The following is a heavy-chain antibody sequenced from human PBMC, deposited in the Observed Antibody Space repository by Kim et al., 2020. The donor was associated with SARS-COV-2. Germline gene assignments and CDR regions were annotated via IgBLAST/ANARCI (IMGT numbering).Heavy chain of an antibody. V-gene: IGHV3-74*01. CDR1: GLNFSDHS. J-gene: IGHJ4*02. D-gene: IGHD5-18*01. CDR3: TRGYTYRDY. CDR2: INADGTKT. Sequence: GGSLRLSCAASGLNFSDHSLHWVRQAPGKGLVWVSRINADGTKTNYADSVKGRFTISRDNAKNTLYLQMNSLRDEDTAVYYCTRGYTYRDYWGQGTLVTVYS.